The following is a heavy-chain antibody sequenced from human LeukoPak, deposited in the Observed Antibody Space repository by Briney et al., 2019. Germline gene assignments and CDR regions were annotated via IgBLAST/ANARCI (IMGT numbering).Heavy chain of an antibody. CDR2: IYSGGST. CDR3: ARELREHGVFDI. CDR1: GFTVSRNY. J-gene: IGHJ3*02. D-gene: IGHD1-26*01. Sequence: PGGSLRLSCAASGFTVSRNYMSWVRQAPGKGLEWGSEIYSGGSTYYAASVKGRFSISRDNSKNTVYLQMNSLRVEDTAVYYCARELREHGVFDIWGQGIIVTVSS. V-gene: IGHV3-53*01.